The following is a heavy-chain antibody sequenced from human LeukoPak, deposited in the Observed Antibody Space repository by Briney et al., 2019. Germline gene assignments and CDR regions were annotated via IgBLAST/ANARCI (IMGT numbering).Heavy chain of an antibody. V-gene: IGHV1-18*01. CDR3: ARDEDPGYSSSWIDY. CDR1: GYTXTSYG. CDR2: ISAYNGNT. Sequence: ASVKVSCKASGYTXTSYGISRVRQAPGQGLEWMEWISAYNGNTNYAQKLQGRVTMTTDTSTSTAYMELRSLRSDDTAVYYCARDEDPGYSSSWIDYWGQGTLVTVSS. D-gene: IGHD6-13*01. J-gene: IGHJ4*02.